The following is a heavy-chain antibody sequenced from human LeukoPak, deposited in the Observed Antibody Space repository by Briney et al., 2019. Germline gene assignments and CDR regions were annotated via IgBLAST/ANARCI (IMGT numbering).Heavy chain of an antibody. D-gene: IGHD1-26*01. J-gene: IGHJ4*02. CDR2: IIPIFGTA. CDR3: ARGPRSLEVVGANPYFDY. V-gene: IGHV1-69*05. Sequence: GASVKVSCKASGGTFSSYAISWVRQAPGQGLEWMGGIIPIFGTANYAQKFQGRVTMTRDTSISTAYMELSRLRSDDTAVYYCARGPRSLEVVGANPYFDYWGQGTLVTVSS. CDR1: GGTFSSYA.